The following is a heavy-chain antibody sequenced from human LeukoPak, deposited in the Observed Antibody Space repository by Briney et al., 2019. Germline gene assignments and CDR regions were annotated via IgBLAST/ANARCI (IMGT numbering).Heavy chain of an antibody. J-gene: IGHJ4*02. V-gene: IGHV4-59*08. Sequence: PSETLSLTCTVSGGSISSYYWSWIRQPPGKGLEWIGYIYYSGSTNYKPSLKSRVTISVETSKNQFSLKLSSVTAADTAVYYCARHRSGWLQSSFDYWGQGTLVTVSS. CDR3: ARHRSGWLQSSFDY. CDR2: IYYSGST. CDR1: GGSISSYY. D-gene: IGHD5-24*01.